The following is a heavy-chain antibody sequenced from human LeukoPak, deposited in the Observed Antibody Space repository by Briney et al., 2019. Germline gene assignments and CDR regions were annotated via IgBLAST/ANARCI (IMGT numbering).Heavy chain of an antibody. CDR2: ISGSGGST. Sequence: GGSLRLSYAASGFTFSSYAMSWVRQAPGKGLEWVSAISGSGGSTYYADSVKGRFTISRDNSKNTLYPQMNSLRAEDTAVYYCAKVSSSGWYFDYWGQGTLVTVSS. J-gene: IGHJ4*02. CDR1: GFTFSSYA. D-gene: IGHD6-19*01. V-gene: IGHV3-23*01. CDR3: AKVSSSGWYFDY.